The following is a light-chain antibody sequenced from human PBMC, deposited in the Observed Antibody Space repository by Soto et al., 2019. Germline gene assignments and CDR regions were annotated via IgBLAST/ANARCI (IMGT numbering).Light chain of an antibody. V-gene: IGKV1-39*01. CDR2: AAS. CDR1: QSISNH. CDR3: QQSYSSPPT. J-gene: IGKJ1*01. Sequence: DIQITQAPSCLSASVEDRVIITCRASQSISNHLNWYQQKPGKAPKLLIFAASSLQSGVPSRFSGSRSGPDFTLTISSLQPEDFATYYCQQSYSSPPTFG.